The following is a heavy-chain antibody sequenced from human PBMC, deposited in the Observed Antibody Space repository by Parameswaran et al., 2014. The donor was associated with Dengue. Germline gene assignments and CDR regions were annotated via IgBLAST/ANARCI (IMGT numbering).Heavy chain of an antibody. Sequence: WIRQPPGKGLEWIGSIYHSGTTYYNPSLESRVTISVDTSKNQFSLRLSSVTAADTAVYYCARGSAWFGELGGMWGQGTLVTVSS. CDR2: IYHSGTT. CDR3: ARGSAWFGELGGM. J-gene: IGHJ4*02. V-gene: IGHV4-38-2*02. D-gene: IGHD3-10*01.